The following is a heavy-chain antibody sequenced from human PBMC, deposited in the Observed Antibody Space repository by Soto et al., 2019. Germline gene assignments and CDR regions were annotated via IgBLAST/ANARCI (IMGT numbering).Heavy chain of an antibody. Sequence: SETLSLTCTVSGGSVSSGSYYWSWIRQPPGKGLEWIGYIYYSGSTNYNPSLKSRVTISVDTSKNQFSLKLSSVTAADTAVYYCAREDDILPGLFGYWGQGTLVTVSA. D-gene: IGHD3-9*01. V-gene: IGHV4-61*01. CDR3: AREDDILPGLFGY. CDR2: IYYSGST. J-gene: IGHJ4*02. CDR1: GGSVSSGSYY.